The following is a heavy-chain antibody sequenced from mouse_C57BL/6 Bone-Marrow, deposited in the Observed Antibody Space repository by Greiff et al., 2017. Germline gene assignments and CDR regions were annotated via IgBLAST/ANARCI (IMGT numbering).Heavy chain of an antibody. CDR2: INYDGSST. CDR3: ARGLLPYFDY. J-gene: IGHJ2*01. CDR1: VFTFSDYY. D-gene: IGHD2-1*01. Sequence: EVQVVESEGGLVQPGSSMKLSCTASVFTFSDYYMAWVRQVPEKGLEWVANINYDGSSTYYLDSLKSRFIISRDNAKNILYLQMSSLKSEDTATYYCARGLLPYFDYWGQGTTLTVSS. V-gene: IGHV5-16*01.